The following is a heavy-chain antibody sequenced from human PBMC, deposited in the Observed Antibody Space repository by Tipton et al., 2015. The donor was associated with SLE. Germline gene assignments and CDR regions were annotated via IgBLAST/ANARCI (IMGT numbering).Heavy chain of an antibody. CDR1: GFTFNSYA. Sequence: SLRLSCAASGFTFNSYAVHWVRQAPGKGLEWVAVISYDGSTKYYADSVKGRFTISRDNAKNSLYLQMNSLRAEDTALYYCAKDRFGELLPSDAFDIWGQGTMVTVSS. V-gene: IGHV3-30*04. CDR3: AKDRFGELLPSDAFDI. J-gene: IGHJ3*02. CDR2: ISYDGSTK. D-gene: IGHD1-26*01.